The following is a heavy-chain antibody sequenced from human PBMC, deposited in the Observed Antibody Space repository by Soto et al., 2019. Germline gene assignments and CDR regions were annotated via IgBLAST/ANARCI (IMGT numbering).Heavy chain of an antibody. D-gene: IGHD2-15*01. J-gene: IGHJ6*02. Sequence: QVQLVQSGAEVKKPGASVKVSCKASGYTFTSYGISWVRQAPGQGLEWMGWISAYNGNTNYAQKLQGRVTMTTDTSASTAYMELRSLRSDDTAVYYCAGDIVANSTDYYYYGMDVWGQGTTVTVSS. V-gene: IGHV1-18*01. CDR1: GYTFTSYG. CDR2: ISAYNGNT. CDR3: AGDIVANSTDYYYYGMDV.